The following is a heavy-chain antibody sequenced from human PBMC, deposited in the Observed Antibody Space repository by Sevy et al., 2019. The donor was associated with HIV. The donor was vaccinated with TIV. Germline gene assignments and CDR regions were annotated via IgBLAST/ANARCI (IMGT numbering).Heavy chain of an antibody. CDR2: ISGSGGST. CDR3: ATKGSGSYYNADDAFDI. D-gene: IGHD3-10*01. V-gene: IGHV3-23*01. CDR1: GFTFSSYA. J-gene: IGHJ3*02. Sequence: GGSLRLSCAAPGFTFSSYAMSWVRQAPGKGLEWVSAISGSGGSTYYADSVKGRFTISRDNSKNTLYLQMNSLRAEDTAVYYCATKGSGSYYNADDAFDIWGQGTMVTVSS.